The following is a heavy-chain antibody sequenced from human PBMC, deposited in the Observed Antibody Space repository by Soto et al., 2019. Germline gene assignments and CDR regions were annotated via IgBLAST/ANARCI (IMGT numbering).Heavy chain of an antibody. CDR2: ISGSGGST. J-gene: IGHJ5*02. Sequence: EVQLLESGGGLVQPGGSLRLSCAASGFTFSSYAMSWVRQAPGKGLEWVSAISGSGGSTYYADSVKGRFTISRDNSKNTLYLQMTSLRAEDTAVYYCAKSRVSELLWFGELLYPRGFDPWGQGTLVTVSS. CDR3: AKSRVSELLWFGELLYPRGFDP. CDR1: GFTFSSYA. V-gene: IGHV3-23*01. D-gene: IGHD3-10*01.